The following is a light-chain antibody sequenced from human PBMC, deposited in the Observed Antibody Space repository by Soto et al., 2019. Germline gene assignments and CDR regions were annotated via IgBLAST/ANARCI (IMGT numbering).Light chain of an antibody. CDR1: SGRVASNY. J-gene: IGLJ3*02. Sequence: NFMLTQPHSVSEAPGKTVTISCTRSSGRVASNYVQWYQPRPGSAPTTVIFEDDQRPSGVPDRFSGSIDSSSNSAFLTISGLKTEDEADYYCQSYDSPKEVFGGGTQLTVL. V-gene: IGLV6-57*04. CDR2: EDD. CDR3: QSYDSPKEV.